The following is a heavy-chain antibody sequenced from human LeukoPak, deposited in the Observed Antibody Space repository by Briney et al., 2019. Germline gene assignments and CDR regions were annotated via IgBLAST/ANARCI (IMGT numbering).Heavy chain of an antibody. CDR3: ARSPLGNYYHYYMDV. J-gene: IGHJ6*03. Sequence: PSETLSLTCTVSGGSISSYYWSWIRQPPGKGLEWIGYIYYSGSTNYNPSLKSRVTISVDTSKNQFSLKLSSVTAADTAVYYCARSPLGNYYHYYMDVWGKGTTVTVSS. D-gene: IGHD3-16*01. V-gene: IGHV4-59*01. CDR2: IYYSGST. CDR1: GGSISSYY.